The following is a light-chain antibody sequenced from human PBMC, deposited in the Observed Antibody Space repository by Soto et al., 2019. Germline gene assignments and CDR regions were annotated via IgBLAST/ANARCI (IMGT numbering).Light chain of an antibody. J-gene: IGLJ3*02. Sequence: SYELTQPPSVSVAPGKTARITCGGNNIGSKSVHWYQQKPGQAPVLVIYYDSDRPSGIPERFSGSNSGNTATLTISRVEAGDEADYYCQVWDSSSDHYWVFGGGTKLPS. CDR2: YDS. V-gene: IGLV3-21*04. CDR3: QVWDSSSDHYWV. CDR1: NIGSKS.